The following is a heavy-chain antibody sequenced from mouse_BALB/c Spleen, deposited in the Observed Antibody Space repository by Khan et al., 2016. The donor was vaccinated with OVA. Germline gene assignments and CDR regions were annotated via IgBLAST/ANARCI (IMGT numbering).Heavy chain of an antibody. Sequence: QVQLKQSGPGLVAPSQSLSITCTVSGLSLTNYGISWIRQPPGKGLEWLGVIWGDGSTNYHSALISRLSINKDNSKSQVFLKLNSLQTDDTATYYWAIIYYGYDWVTYWGQGTLVTVSA. CDR1: GLSLTNYG. V-gene: IGHV2-3*01. J-gene: IGHJ3*01. CDR3: AIIYYGYDWVTY. D-gene: IGHD2-2*01. CDR2: IWGDGST.